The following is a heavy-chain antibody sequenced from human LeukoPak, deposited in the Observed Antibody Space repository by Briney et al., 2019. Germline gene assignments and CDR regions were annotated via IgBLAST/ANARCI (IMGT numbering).Heavy chain of an antibody. J-gene: IGHJ3*02. Sequence: ASVKVSCKASGYTFTGYYMHWVRQAPGQGLEWMGWINPNSGGTNYAQKFQGWVTMTRDTSISTAYMELSRLRSDDTAVYYCARGMGTYYDILTGYYRDAFDIWGQGTMVTVSS. CDR3: ARGMGTYYDILTGYYRDAFDI. D-gene: IGHD3-9*01. CDR1: GYTFTGYY. CDR2: INPNSGGT. V-gene: IGHV1-2*04.